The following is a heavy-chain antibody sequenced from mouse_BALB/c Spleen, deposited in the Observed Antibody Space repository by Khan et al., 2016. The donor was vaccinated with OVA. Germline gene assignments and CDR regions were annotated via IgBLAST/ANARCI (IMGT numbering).Heavy chain of an antibody. D-gene: IGHD1-1*01. CDR2: ISPNNDGS. Sequence: VRLQQSGPELVKPGASVKMSCKASGYTFTSYVMHWVKQKPGQGLEWIGYISPNNDGSKYNEKFRGKATLTSDKSSSTAYMELSSLTSEDSAAYYWLRSLFYYGSAYEGFAYWGQGTLVTVSA. CDR1: GYTFTSYV. CDR3: LRSLFYYGSAYEGFAY. J-gene: IGHJ3*01. V-gene: IGHV1S136*01.